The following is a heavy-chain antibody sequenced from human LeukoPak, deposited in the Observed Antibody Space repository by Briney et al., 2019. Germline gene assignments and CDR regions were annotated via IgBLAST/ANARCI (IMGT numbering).Heavy chain of an antibody. Sequence: GASVKVSCKASGGTFSSYAISWVRQAPGQGLEWMGRIIPILGIANYAQKFQGRVTIAADKSTSTAYMELSSLRSEDTAVYYCARRAGEGGSSDLDYWGQGTLVTVSS. V-gene: IGHV1-69*04. CDR1: GGTFSSYA. CDR2: IIPILGIA. J-gene: IGHJ4*02. CDR3: ARRAGEGGSSDLDY. D-gene: IGHD1-26*01.